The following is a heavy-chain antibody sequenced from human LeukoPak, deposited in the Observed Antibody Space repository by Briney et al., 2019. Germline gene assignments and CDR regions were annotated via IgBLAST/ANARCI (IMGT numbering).Heavy chain of an antibody. V-gene: IGHV4-59*01. CDR3: ARERAVTTYYYFDF. CDR2: IYYSGST. J-gene: IGHJ4*02. CDR1: GGSISSYY. Sequence: SETLSLTCTVSGGSISSYYWSWIRQPPGKGLEWIGYIYYSGSTNYNPSLKSRVTISVDTSKNQFSLKLSSVTAADTAVYYCARERAVTTYYYFDFWGQGTLVTVSS. D-gene: IGHD4-17*01.